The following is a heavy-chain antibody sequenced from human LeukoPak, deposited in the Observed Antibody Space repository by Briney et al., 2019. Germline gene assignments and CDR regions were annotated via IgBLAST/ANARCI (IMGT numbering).Heavy chain of an antibody. CDR2: ISNDGSNK. V-gene: IGHV3-30*04. Sequence: GGSLRLSCAASGFTLSDYAMHWVRQAPGKGLEWVAVISNDGSNKYYADSVKGRFTISRDNSKNTLYLQMNSLRPEDTAVYYCASLQDYWGQGIPVTVSS. J-gene: IGHJ4*02. CDR1: GFTLSDYA. CDR3: ASLQDY.